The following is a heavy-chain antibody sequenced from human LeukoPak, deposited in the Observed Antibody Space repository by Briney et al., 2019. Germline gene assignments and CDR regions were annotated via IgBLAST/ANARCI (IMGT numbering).Heavy chain of an antibody. CDR3: ARRPDWFDP. CDR1: GGSISSYF. V-gene: IGHV4-59*08. Sequence: LSGTLSLTCTHSGGSISSYFWSSVWEPPREGLWRGWYIFFSGGTKYNPSPQRRVTISLDTSKNQFSLKLSSGTAADTAVYYCARRPDWFDPWGQGTLVTVSS. J-gene: IGHJ5*02. CDR2: IFFSGGT.